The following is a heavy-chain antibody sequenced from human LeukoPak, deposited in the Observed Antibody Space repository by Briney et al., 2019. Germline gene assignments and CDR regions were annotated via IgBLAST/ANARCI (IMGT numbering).Heavy chain of an antibody. CDR2: ISGSGGST. D-gene: IGHD4-17*01. CDR1: GLTFSSYA. Sequence: GGSLRLSCAASGLTFSSYAMSWVRQAPGKGLEWVSAISGSGGSTYYADSVKGRFTISRDNSKNTLYLQMNSLRAEDTAVYYCAKQSGDYGDPNYYYYMDVWGKGTTVTVSS. V-gene: IGHV3-23*01. J-gene: IGHJ6*03. CDR3: AKQSGDYGDPNYYYYMDV.